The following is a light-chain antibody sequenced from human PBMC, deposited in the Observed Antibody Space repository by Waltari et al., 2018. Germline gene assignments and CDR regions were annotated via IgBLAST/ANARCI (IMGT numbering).Light chain of an antibody. V-gene: IGLV1-44*01. CDR1: TSNIGTNT. Sequence: QSVLTQPPSTSGTPGQTVTISCSGSTSNIGTNTVTWYQLLPGTAPKTVIFANYPQASGVPDRFSASKSGTSASLVISGLQSEDEADYFCATWDDSLSGRVFGGETKVTVL. CDR2: ANY. J-gene: IGLJ3*02. CDR3: ATWDDSLSGRV.